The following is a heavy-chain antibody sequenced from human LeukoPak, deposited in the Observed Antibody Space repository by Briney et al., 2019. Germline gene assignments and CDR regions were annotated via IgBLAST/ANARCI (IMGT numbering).Heavy chain of an antibody. D-gene: IGHD6-13*01. Sequence: SETLSLTCTVSGGSISSYYWSWIRQPPGKGLEWIGYIYYSGSTNYNPSLKSRVTISVDTSKNQFSLKLSSVTAADTAVYYCARQPGKAAELDYWGQGTLVTVSS. J-gene: IGHJ4*02. CDR1: GGSISSYY. CDR3: ARQPGKAAELDY. V-gene: IGHV4-59*08. CDR2: IYYSGST.